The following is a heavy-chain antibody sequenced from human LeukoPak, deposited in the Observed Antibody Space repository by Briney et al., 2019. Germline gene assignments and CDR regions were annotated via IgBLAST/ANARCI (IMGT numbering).Heavy chain of an antibody. D-gene: IGHD2-15*01. Sequence: SETLSLTCAVYGGSFSGYNWSWIRQPPGKGLEWIGEINHSASTNYNPSLKSRVTISIDTSKNQFSLKLSSVTAADTAVYYCARLWSTSCKGGSCPHQPNYWGQGTRVTVPS. V-gene: IGHV4-34*01. CDR1: GGSFSGYN. CDR2: INHSAST. J-gene: IGHJ4*02. CDR3: ARLWSTSCKGGSCPHQPNY.